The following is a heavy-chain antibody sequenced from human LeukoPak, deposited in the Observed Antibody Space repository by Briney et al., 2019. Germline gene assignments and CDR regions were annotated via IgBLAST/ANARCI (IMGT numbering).Heavy chain of an antibody. J-gene: IGHJ4*02. Sequence: GGSLRLSCAASGFTFRSYAMSWVRQAPGKGLEWVSAISGSGGSTYYADSVKGRFTISRDNSKNTLYLQMNSLRAEDTAVYYCAKVLGRGPYYFDYWGQGTLVTVSS. CDR2: ISGSGGST. CDR1: GFTFRSYA. D-gene: IGHD2-15*01. CDR3: AKVLGRGPYYFDY. V-gene: IGHV3-23*01.